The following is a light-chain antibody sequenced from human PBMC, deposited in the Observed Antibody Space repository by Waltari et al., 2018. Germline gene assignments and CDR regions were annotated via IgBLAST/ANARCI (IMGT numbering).Light chain of an antibody. Sequence: VLTQPPSASGPPGQRATTSCTRSSANTGSRIINWYRQLPGTAPKLLIFSNHLRPAGVPDRLSASKSGTSASLIISGLQSEDEGTYYCSTWDDSLNNLVFGGGTKLTVL. CDR3: STWDDSLNNLV. J-gene: IGLJ2*01. CDR2: SNH. CDR1: SANTGSRI. V-gene: IGLV1-44*01.